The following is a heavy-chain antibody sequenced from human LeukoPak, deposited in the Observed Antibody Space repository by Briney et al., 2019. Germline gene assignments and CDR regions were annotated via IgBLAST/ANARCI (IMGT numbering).Heavy chain of an antibody. Sequence: GGSLRLSCEASGFVFDDYAMHWVRQPPGKGLEWVSLISWDSVSTSYVDSVQGRFTISRDNKKNSLFLQMNRLRPEDTALYFWGRTFHSDYYVDVWGKGTTVIVS. CDR3: GRTFHSDYYVDV. J-gene: IGHJ6*03. CDR2: ISWDSVST. D-gene: IGHD2/OR15-2a*01. V-gene: IGHV3-43D*03. CDR1: GFVFDDYA.